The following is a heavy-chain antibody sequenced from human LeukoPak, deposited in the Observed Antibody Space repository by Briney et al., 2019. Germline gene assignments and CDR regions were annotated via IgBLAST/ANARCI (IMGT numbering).Heavy chain of an antibody. CDR1: GFTFSSYA. J-gene: IGHJ4*02. CDR3: ARDLRTLDLFGELNY. CDR2: ISGSGGST. Sequence: PGGSLRLSCAASGFTFSSYAMSWVRQAPGKGLEWVSAISGSGGSTYYADSVKGRFTISRDNTEKSLYLQMNSLRAEDTGVYYCARDLRTLDLFGELNYWGQGTLVTVSS. V-gene: IGHV3-23*01. D-gene: IGHD3-10*02.